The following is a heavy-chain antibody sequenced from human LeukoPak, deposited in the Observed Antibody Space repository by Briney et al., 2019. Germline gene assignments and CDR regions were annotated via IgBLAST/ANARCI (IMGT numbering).Heavy chain of an antibody. CDR3: ARGRSPRGYYYGMDV. D-gene: IGHD1-26*01. V-gene: IGHV3-64*02. CDR1: GLTFSSHW. CDR2: ISSNGGET. Sequence: GGSLRLSCAASGLTFSSHWMHWVRQAPGKGLEYVSAISSNGGETYYADSVKGRFTISRDNSKNALYLQMGSLRVEDMAVYYCARGRSPRGYYYGMDVWGQGATVTVS. J-gene: IGHJ6*02.